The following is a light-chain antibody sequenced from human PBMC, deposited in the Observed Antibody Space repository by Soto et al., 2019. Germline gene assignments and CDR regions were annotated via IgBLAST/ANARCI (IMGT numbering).Light chain of an antibody. J-gene: IGKJ1*01. V-gene: IGKV1-6*02. Sequence: IRMTQSPATLSASVGDRVTITCRASRYIRTDVSWYQQRPGQAPKVLIYVASHLQSGVPSRFSGSGYGTDFSLTISSLQPEDVATYYCLQDYNYPWTFGQGTKVDIK. CDR1: RYIRTD. CDR2: VAS. CDR3: LQDYNYPWT.